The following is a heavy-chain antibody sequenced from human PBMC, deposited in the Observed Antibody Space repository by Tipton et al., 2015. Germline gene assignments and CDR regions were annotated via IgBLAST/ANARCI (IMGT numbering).Heavy chain of an antibody. CDR1: GGSFSDYY. CDR2: IYYSGST. CDR3: ARDLEHGMDV. D-gene: IGHD5-24*01. Sequence: TLSLTCTVSGGSFSDYYWSWIRQSPGEGLEWIGYIYYSGSTNYNPSLRSRVAMPMDTSKNQFSLTLNSVTAADTAVYYCARDLEHGMDVWGQGTTVTVSS. J-gene: IGHJ6*02. V-gene: IGHV4-59*01.